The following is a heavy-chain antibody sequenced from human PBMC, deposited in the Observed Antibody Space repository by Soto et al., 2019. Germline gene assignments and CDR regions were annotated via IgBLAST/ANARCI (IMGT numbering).Heavy chain of an antibody. Sequence: SETLSLTCTVSGGSIISSSYYWGWIRQPPGKGLEWIGSIYYSGSTYYNPSLKSRVTISVDTSKNQFSLKLSSVTAADTAVYYCAREVKRGSYANYYGMDVWGQGTTVTVSS. CDR1: GGSIISSSYY. D-gene: IGHD1-26*01. J-gene: IGHJ6*02. V-gene: IGHV4-39*01. CDR2: IYYSGST. CDR3: AREVKRGSYANYYGMDV.